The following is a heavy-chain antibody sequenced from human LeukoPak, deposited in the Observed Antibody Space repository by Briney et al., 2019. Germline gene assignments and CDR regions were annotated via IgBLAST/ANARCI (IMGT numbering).Heavy chain of an antibody. D-gene: IGHD3-22*01. CDR1: GGTFSSYA. CDR3: VRDAEYYYDSSGYFSCDY. CDR2: IIPIFGTA. J-gene: IGHJ4*02. V-gene: IGHV1-69*13. Sequence: ASVKVSCKASGGTFSSYAISWVRQAPGQGLEWMGGIIPIFGTANYAQKFQGRVTITADESTSTAYMELSSLRSEDTAVYYCVRDAEYYYDSSGYFSCDYWGQGTLVTVSS.